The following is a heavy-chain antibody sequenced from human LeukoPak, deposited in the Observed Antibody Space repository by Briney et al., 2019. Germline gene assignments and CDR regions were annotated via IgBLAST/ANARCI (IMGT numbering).Heavy chain of an antibody. D-gene: IGHD6-19*01. CDR1: GGSFSGYY. Sequence: PSETLSLTCAVYGGSFSGYYWSWIRQPPGKGLEWIGEINHSGSTNYTPSLKSRVTISVDTSKNQLSLRLSSVTAADTAVYYCARLHLVSSGWYPMADSWGQGTLVTVSS. CDR3: ARLHLVSSGWYPMADS. CDR2: INHSGST. V-gene: IGHV4-34*01. J-gene: IGHJ4*02.